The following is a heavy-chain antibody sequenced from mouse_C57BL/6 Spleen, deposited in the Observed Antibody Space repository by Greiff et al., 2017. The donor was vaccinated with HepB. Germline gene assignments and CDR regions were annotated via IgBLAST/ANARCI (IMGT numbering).Heavy chain of an antibody. CDR1: GYSFTGYY. D-gene: IGHD1-1*01. V-gene: IGHV1-42*01. CDR3: ASPDYYGSSYCWFAY. Sequence: EVQLQQSGPELVKPGASVKISCKASGYSFTGYYMNWVKQSPEKSLEWIGEINPSTGGTTYNQKFKAKATLTVDKSSSTAYMQLKSLTSEDSAVYYCASPDYYGSSYCWFAYWGQGTLVTVSA. CDR2: INPSTGGT. J-gene: IGHJ3*01.